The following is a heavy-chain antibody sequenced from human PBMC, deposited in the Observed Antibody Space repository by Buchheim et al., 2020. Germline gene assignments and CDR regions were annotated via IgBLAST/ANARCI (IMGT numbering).Heavy chain of an antibody. J-gene: IGHJ2*01. CDR3: AKRGDIFAARQRYNWYFDL. CDR2: ISGSGGST. V-gene: IGHV3-23*01. D-gene: IGHD6-6*01. CDR1: GFTFSSYA. Sequence: EVQLLESGGGLVQPGGSLRLSCAASGFTFSSYAMSWVRQAPGKGLEWVSAISGSGGSTYYADSVKGRFTISRDNSKNTLYLKMKSLRAEDTAVYYCAKRGDIFAARQRYNWYFDLWGRGTL.